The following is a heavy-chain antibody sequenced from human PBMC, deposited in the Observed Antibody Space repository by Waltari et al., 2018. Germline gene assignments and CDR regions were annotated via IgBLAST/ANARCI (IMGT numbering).Heavy chain of an antibody. J-gene: IGHJ4*02. CDR2: ISWDCGST. CDR3: AKDMSSGLFDY. V-gene: IGHV3-43*01. CDR1: GFTFDDYT. Sequence: EVQLVESGGVVVQPGGSLRLSCAASGFTFDDYTMHWVRQAPGKGLEWVSLISWDCGSTYYADSVKGRFTISRDNSKNSLYLQMNSLRTEDTALYYCAKDMSSGLFDYWGQGTLVTVSS. D-gene: IGHD3-22*01.